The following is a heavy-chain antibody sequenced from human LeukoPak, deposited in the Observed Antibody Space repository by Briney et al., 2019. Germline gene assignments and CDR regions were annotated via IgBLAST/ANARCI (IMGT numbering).Heavy chain of an antibody. CDR3: ARTTGGYYGSGSYGPPLPPDY. Sequence: ASVRVSCKASGYTFTSYAMHWVRQAPGQRLEWMGWINAGNGNTKYSQKFQGRVTITRDTSASTAYMELSSLRSEDTAVYYCARTTGGYYGSGSYGPPLPPDYWGQGTLVTVSS. J-gene: IGHJ4*02. CDR2: INAGNGNT. CDR1: GYTFTSYA. V-gene: IGHV1-3*01. D-gene: IGHD3-10*01.